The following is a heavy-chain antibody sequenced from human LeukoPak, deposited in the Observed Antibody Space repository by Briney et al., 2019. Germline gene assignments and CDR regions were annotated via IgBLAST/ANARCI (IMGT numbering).Heavy chain of an antibody. CDR3: ARYGAVTTNIDY. Sequence: PSETLSLTSAVYGGSFSGYYWSWIRQPPGKGLEWIGEINHSGSTNYNPSLKSRVTISVDTSKNQFSLKLSSVTAADTAVYYCARYGAVTTNIDYWGRGTLVTVSS. D-gene: IGHD4-17*01. CDR2: INHSGST. V-gene: IGHV4-34*01. CDR1: GGSFSGYY. J-gene: IGHJ4*02.